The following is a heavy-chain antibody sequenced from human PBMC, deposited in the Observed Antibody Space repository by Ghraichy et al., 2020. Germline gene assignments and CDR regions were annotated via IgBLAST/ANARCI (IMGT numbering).Heavy chain of an antibody. Sequence: SVKVSCTVSGGSFRTYAITWVRQAPGQGLEWMGGLITNFDSVTYAQKFQGRVTITAATSRSTAYMELSSLRPDDTAVYYCVRGSRSGILNPSKPGALNPSYYQFYYMDVWGKGTTVTVSS. CDR1: GGSFRTYA. CDR2: LITNFDSV. CDR3: VRGSRSGILNPSKPGALNPSYYQFYYMDV. V-gene: IGHV1-69*06. D-gene: IGHD2-15*01. J-gene: IGHJ6*03.